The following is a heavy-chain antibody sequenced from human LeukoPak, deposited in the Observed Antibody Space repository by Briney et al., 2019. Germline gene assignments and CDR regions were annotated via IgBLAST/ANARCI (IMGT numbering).Heavy chain of an antibody. CDR2: ISGSGGST. V-gene: IGHV3-23*01. CDR3: AKDRSLYYYDSSGYYPLDY. Sequence: PGGSLRLSCAASGFTFSSYAMSWVRQAPGKGLEWVSAISGSGGSTYYADSVKGRFTISRDNSKNTLYLQMNSLRAEDTAVYYCAKDRSLYYYDSSGYYPLDYWGQGTLVTVSS. J-gene: IGHJ4*02. D-gene: IGHD3-22*01. CDR1: GFTFSSYA.